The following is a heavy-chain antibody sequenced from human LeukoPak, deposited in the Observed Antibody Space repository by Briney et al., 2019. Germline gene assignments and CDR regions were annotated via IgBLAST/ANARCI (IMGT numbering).Heavy chain of an antibody. J-gene: IGHJ6*02. CDR2: IIPIFGTA. CDR3: ASPIRQYQLLFSRYYGMDV. D-gene: IGHD2-2*01. CDR1: GGTFSSYA. V-gene: IGHV1-69*01. Sequence: GSSVKVSCKASGGTFSSYAISWVRQAPGQGLEWMGGIIPIFGTANYAQKFQGRVTITADESTSTAYMELSSLRSEDTAAYYCASPIRQYQLLFSRYYGMDVWGQGTTVTVSS.